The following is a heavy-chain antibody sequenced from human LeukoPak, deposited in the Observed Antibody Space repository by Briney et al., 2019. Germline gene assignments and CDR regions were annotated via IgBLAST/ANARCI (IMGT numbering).Heavy chain of an antibody. J-gene: IGHJ5*02. CDR2: INHSGST. Sequence: SETLSLTCTVYGVSSSGYYWSWIRQPPGKGLEWIGEINHSGSTNYNPSLKSRVTISVDTSKNQFSLKLSSVTAADTAVYYCARTPAMYSSSWYETQGNWFDPWGQGTLVTVSS. V-gene: IGHV4-34*01. CDR1: GVSSSGYY. D-gene: IGHD6-13*01. CDR3: ARTPAMYSSSWYETQGNWFDP.